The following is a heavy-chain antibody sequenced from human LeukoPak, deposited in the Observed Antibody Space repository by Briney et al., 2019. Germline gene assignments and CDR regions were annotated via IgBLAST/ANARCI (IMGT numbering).Heavy chain of an antibody. CDR2: ISSSGSTI. CDR1: GLTFSSYE. Sequence: GGSLRLSCAASGLTFSSYEMNWVRQAPGKGLEWVSYISSSGSTIYYADSVKGRFTISRDNAKNSLYLQMNSLRAEDTAVYYCARGSDSSGYYLCLFDYWGQGTLVTVSS. CDR3: ARGSDSSGYYLCLFDY. J-gene: IGHJ4*02. V-gene: IGHV3-48*03. D-gene: IGHD3-22*01.